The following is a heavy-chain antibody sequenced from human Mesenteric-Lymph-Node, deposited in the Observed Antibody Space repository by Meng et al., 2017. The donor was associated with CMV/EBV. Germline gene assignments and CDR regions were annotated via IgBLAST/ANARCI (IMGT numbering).Heavy chain of an antibody. CDR1: GGSFSGYY. V-gene: IGHV4-34*07. J-gene: IGHJ3*02. Sequence: SETLSLTCAVYGGSFSGYYWGWIRQPPGKGLEWIGSIYYSGSTYYNPSLKSRLTISVDMSKNQFSLQLTSVTAADTAVYYCAPRYCSSTRCSRTFDIWGQGTMVTVSS. CDR2: IYYSGST. CDR3: APRYCSSTRCSRTFDI. D-gene: IGHD2-2*01.